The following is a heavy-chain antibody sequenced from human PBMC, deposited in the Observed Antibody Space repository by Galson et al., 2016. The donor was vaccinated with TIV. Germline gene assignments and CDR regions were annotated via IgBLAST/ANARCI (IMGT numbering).Heavy chain of an antibody. CDR3: TRTAMGSTRNAFDI. J-gene: IGHJ3*02. CDR2: ITSKTDGATT. V-gene: IGHV3-49*03. Sequence: SLRLSCAASGFTFGHYAVNWFRQAPGKGLEWVGFITSKTDGATTEYAASVKGRFTISRDDSRNIAYLQMNSLKTEDTAVYSCTRTAMGSTRNAFDIWGQGTVVTVPS. D-gene: IGHD1-1*01. CDR1: GFTFGHYA.